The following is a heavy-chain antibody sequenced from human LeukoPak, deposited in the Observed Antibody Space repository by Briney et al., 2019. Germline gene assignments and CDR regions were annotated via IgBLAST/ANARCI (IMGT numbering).Heavy chain of an antibody. V-gene: IGHV5-51*01. CDR2: IYPDDSDT. Sequence: GESLKISCKGSGYSFSSYWIGWVRQMPGKGLEWMGIIYPDDSDTKYSPSFQGQVTFSADKSTSTVYLQLSTLKASDTAMFYCARFEVNYEDNGSYYYFDYWGQGTLVTVSS. CDR3: ARFEVNYEDNGSYYYFDY. CDR1: GYSFSSYW. J-gene: IGHJ4*02. D-gene: IGHD3-10*01.